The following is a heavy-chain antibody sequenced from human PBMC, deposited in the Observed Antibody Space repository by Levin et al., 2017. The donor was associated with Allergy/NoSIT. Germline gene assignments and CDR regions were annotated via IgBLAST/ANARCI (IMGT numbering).Heavy chain of an antibody. CDR3: AKDLMGATTADY. Sequence: PGGSLRLSCAASGFTLSSYAMSWVRQAPGKGLEWVSGVSGSGGSTYYADSVKGRFTISRDNSKNTLYLRMNSLGAEDTAVYYCAKDLMGATTADYWGQGTLVTVSS. J-gene: IGHJ4*02. CDR2: VSGSGGST. CDR1: GFTLSSYA. V-gene: IGHV3-23*01. D-gene: IGHD1-26*01.